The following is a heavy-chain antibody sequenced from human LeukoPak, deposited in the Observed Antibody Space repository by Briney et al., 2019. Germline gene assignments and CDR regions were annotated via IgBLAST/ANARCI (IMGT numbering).Heavy chain of an antibody. CDR1: GGSISSSSYY. D-gene: IGHD3-22*01. CDR3: ARGVKGDYLDY. V-gene: IGHV4-39*07. CDR2: IYYSGST. Sequence: SETLSLTCTVSGGSISSSSYYWGWIRQPPGKGLEWIGSIYYSGSTYYNPSLKSRVTISVDTSKNQFSLKLSSVTAADTAVYYCARGVKGDYLDYWGQGTLVTVSS. J-gene: IGHJ4*02.